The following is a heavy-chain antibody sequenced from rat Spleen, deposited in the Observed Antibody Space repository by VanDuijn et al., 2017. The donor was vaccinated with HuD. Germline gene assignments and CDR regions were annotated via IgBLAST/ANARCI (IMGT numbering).Heavy chain of an antibody. CDR2: ISPSGGST. D-gene: IGHD1-10*01. CDR1: GFTFRNYD. J-gene: IGHJ4*01. Sequence: EVQLVESGGGLVQPGRSLELSCAASGFTFRNYDMAWVRQAPTKGLEWVASISPSGGSTYYGESVKGRFTISRDNAKSTLYLQMNSLRSEDTATYYCTRPHNYRYVMDTWGQGTSVTVSS. V-gene: IGHV5-25*01. CDR3: TRPHNYRYVMDT.